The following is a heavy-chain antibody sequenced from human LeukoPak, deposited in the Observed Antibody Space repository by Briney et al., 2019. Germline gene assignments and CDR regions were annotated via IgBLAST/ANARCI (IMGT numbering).Heavy chain of an antibody. CDR2: INPTGSGT. CDR3: ARDNSVGNNAWWFDP. V-gene: IGHV1-46*01. CDR1: GYTFINNW. D-gene: IGHD1-26*01. Sequence: GASVKVSCKASGYTFINNWMHWVRQAPGQGLEWVGLINPTGSGTLYAQKFQGRVTMTRDMSTSTDYMELRSLRFEDTAVYYCARDNSVGNNAWWFDPWGQGTLVTVSS. J-gene: IGHJ5*02.